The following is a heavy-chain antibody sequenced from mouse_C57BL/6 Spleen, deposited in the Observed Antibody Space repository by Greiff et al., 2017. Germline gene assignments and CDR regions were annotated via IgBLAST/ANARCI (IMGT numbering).Heavy chain of an antibody. Sequence: QVQLQQPGAELVKPGASVKMSCKASGYTFTSYWITWVKQRPGQGLEWIGDIYPGSGSTNYNEKFKSKATLTVDTSSSTAYMQLSSLTSEDSAVYYCARYPFYGSSYYYAMDYWGQGTSVTVSS. CDR3: ARYPFYGSSYYYAMDY. V-gene: IGHV1-55*01. J-gene: IGHJ4*01. CDR1: GYTFTSYW. CDR2: IYPGSGST. D-gene: IGHD1-1*01.